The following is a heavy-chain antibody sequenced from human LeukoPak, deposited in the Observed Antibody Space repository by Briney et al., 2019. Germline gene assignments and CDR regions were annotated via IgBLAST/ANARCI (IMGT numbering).Heavy chain of an antibody. CDR1: GGSFSGYY. CDR2: INHSGST. J-gene: IGHJ4*02. CDR3: ARWITGTLYFGY. D-gene: IGHD1-20*01. Sequence: PSETLSLTCAVYGGSFSGYYWSWIRQPPGKGLEWIGEINHSGSTNYNPSLKSRVTMSVDTSKNQFSLKLSSVTAADTAVYYCARWITGTLYFGYWGQGTLVTVSS. V-gene: IGHV4-34*01.